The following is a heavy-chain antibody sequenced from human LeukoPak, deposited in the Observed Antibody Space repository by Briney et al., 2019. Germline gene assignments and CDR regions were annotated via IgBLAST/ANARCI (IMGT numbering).Heavy chain of an antibody. CDR3: SRSYYYGMDV. V-gene: IGHV4-59*08. J-gene: IGHJ6*02. Sequence: SETLSLTCTVSGGSISSYYWSWIRQPPGKGLEWIGYIYYSGSTNYNPSLKSRVTISVDTSKNQFSLKLSSVTAADTAVYYCSRSYYYGMDVWGQGTTVTVSS. CDR2: IYYSGST. CDR1: GGSISSYY.